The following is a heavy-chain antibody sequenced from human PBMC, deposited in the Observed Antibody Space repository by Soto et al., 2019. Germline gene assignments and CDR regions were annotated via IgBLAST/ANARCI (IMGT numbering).Heavy chain of an antibody. D-gene: IGHD3-10*01. V-gene: IGHV5-10-1*01. CDR2: IDPSDSYT. CDR1: GYSFTSYW. J-gene: IGHJ6*02. CDR3: ARLGSMGHRPYYYYYGMDV. Sequence: PGESLKISCKGSGYSFTSYWISWVRQMPGKGLEWMGRIDPSDSYTNYSPSFQGHVTISADKSISTAYLQWSSLKASDTAMYYCARLGSMGHRPYYYYYGMDVWGQGTTVTVSS.